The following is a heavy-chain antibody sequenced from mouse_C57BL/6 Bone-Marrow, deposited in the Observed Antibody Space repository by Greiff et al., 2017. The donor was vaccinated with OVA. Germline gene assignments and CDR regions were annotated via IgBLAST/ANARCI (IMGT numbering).Heavy chain of an antibody. Sequence: EVKLMESGGDLVKPGGSLKLSCAAPGFTFSSYGMSWVRQTPDKRLEWVATISSGGSYTYYPDSVKGRFTISRDNDKDTLYLQMSSLKTEDTAMYYYARQGYYGSSYWWYYDVWGTGTTVTVTS. CDR3: ARQGYYGSSYWWYYDV. V-gene: IGHV5-6*01. CDR2: ISSGGSYT. D-gene: IGHD1-1*01. CDR1: GFTFSSYG. J-gene: IGHJ1*03.